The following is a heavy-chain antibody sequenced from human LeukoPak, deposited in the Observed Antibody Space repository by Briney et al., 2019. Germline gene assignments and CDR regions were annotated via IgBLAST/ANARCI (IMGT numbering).Heavy chain of an antibody. CDR1: GFTFSDYY. V-gene: IGHV3-11*04. CDR2: INKNGAYI. Sequence: SGGSLRLSCAASGFTFSDYYMSWIRQAPGKGLEWVSSINKNGAYIYDSDSLKGRFTISRDNTKNLLFLQMNSLRVEDTAMYYCARVSPRYYDFWSGYYSPKRYYFDYWGQGTLVTVSS. CDR3: ARVSPRYYDFWSGYYSPKRYYFDY. J-gene: IGHJ4*02. D-gene: IGHD3-3*01.